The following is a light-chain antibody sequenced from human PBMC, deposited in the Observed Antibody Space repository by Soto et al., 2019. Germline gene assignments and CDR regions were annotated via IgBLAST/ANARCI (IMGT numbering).Light chain of an antibody. CDR1: GTDVGAYNY. CDR2: EVN. J-gene: IGLJ3*02. CDR3: SSHAVTNTV. V-gene: IGLV2-8*01. Sequence: QSALTQPPSASGSLGQSVTISCTGTGTDVGAYNYVSWYQQHPGQAPKLIISEVNKRPSGVPDRFSGSKSGNTASLTVSGLQGEDEADYYCSSHAVTNTVFGGGTKLTVL.